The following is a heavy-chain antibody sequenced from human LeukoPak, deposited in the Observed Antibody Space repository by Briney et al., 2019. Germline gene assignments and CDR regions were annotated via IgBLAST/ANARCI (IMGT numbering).Heavy chain of an antibody. CDR2: IKQDGSEK. J-gene: IGHJ4*02. Sequence: PSETLSLTCTVSGDSISTSNSYWGWIRQPPGKGLEWVADIKQDGSEKYYVDSVKGRFTISRQNAKNSLFLQMNSLRAEDTAVYYCARDFVDIAAAGKDYWGQGTLVTVSS. CDR3: ARDFVDIAAAGKDY. V-gene: IGHV3-7*03. CDR1: GDSISTSNSY. D-gene: IGHD6-13*01.